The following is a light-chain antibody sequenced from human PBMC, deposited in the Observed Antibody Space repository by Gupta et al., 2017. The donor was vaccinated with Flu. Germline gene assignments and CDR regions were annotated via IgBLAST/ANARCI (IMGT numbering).Light chain of an antibody. CDR3: QKYNNVPWT. V-gene: IGKV1-27*01. CDR1: QDISNY. CDR2: AAS. J-gene: IGKJ1*01. Sequence: GDTVTITCRASQDISNYLAWFQQKPGKVPRLLIYAASTLPSGVPSRFSGGGSGTAFTLTITSLQPEDVATYYCQKYNNVPWTFGQGTKVEIK.